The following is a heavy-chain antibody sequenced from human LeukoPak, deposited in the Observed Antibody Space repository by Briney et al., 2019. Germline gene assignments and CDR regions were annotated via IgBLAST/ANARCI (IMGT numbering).Heavy chain of an antibody. J-gene: IGHJ3*01. CDR2: AYYSGGT. CDR1: GGSISGYF. CDR3: ARVYDYDSSVSDAFDV. V-gene: IGHV4-59*01. Sequence: PSETLSPTCTVSGGSISGYFWTWIRQPPGKGLEWIGTAYYSGGTHYNRSLNSRVTISVDTSRNQFSLKLRSVTAADTAVYYCARVYDYDSSVSDAFDVWGRGTMVTVSS. D-gene: IGHD3-22*01.